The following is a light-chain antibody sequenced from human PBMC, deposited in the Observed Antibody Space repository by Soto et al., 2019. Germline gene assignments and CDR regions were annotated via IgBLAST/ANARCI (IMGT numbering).Light chain of an antibody. Sequence: DIQMTQSPSTLSGSVGDRVTITCRASQTISSWLAWYQHKPGKAPKLMIYKASTLKSGVPSRFSGSGSGTEFTLTISSLQPDDFATYYCQHYNIYSEAFGQGTKVELK. J-gene: IGKJ1*01. CDR1: QTISSW. V-gene: IGKV1-5*03. CDR3: QHYNIYSEA. CDR2: KAS.